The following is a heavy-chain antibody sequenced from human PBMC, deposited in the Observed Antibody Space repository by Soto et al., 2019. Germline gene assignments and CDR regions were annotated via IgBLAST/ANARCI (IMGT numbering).Heavy chain of an antibody. D-gene: IGHD3-3*01. V-gene: IGHV1-18*01. J-gene: IGHJ3*02. CDR1: GYTFTSYG. CDR2: ISAYNGNT. CDR3: GRADYDFWSGGIVAFDI. Sequence: ASVKVSCKASGYTFTSYGISWVRQAPGQGLEWMGWISAYNGNTNYAQKLQGRVTMTTDTSTSTAYMELRSLRSDDTAVYYCGRADYDFWSGGIVAFDIWGQGTMVTVSS.